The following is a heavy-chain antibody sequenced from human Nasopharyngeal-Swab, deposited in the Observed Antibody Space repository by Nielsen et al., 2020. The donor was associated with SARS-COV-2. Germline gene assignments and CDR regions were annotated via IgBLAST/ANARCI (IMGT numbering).Heavy chain of an antibody. CDR3: AKGLWFGELLSGLNY. CDR2: ISGSGGST. V-gene: IGHV3-23*01. Sequence: LKISCAASGFTFSSYAMSWARQAPGKGLEWVSAISGSGGSTYYADSVKGRFTISRDNSKNTLYLQMNSLRAEDTAVYYCAKGLWFGELLSGLNYWGQGTLVTVSS. J-gene: IGHJ4*02. CDR1: GFTFSSYA. D-gene: IGHD3-10*01.